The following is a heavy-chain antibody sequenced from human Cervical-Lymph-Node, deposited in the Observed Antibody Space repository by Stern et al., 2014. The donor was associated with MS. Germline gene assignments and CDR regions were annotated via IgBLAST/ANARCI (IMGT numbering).Heavy chain of an antibody. CDR1: GFSFSTYA. Sequence: EQLLESGGGVVQPGRSLRLSCAASGFSFSTYAMYWVRQAPGKGLEWVAVISYDGNNKYYADSVKGRFTISRDDSKNTLYLQMNSLRVDDTAMYYCARDVASSGWYSGDYYYYGMDVWGQGTTVTVSS. CDR2: ISYDGNNK. V-gene: IGHV3-30*01. J-gene: IGHJ6*02. CDR3: ARDVASSGWYSGDYYYYGMDV. D-gene: IGHD6-19*01.